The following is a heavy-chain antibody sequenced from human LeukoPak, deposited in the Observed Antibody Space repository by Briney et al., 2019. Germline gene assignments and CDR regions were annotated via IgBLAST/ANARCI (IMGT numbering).Heavy chain of an antibody. CDR1: GYNLISYG. J-gene: IGHJ4*02. V-gene: IGHV1-18*04. Sequence: GASVKVSCKASGYNLISYGMSWVRQAPGQGLEWMGWATPHNGDPDYAQKFQGRVTMTTDSSTSTAYMELRSLKSDDTAIYYCARDRSNSDYWGQGTLVTVSS. CDR2: ATPHNGDP. CDR3: ARDRSNSDY. D-gene: IGHD4-11*01.